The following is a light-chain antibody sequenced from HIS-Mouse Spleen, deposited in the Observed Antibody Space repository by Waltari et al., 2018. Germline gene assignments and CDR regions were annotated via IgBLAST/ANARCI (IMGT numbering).Light chain of an antibody. V-gene: IGLV2-23*01. CDR1: RSACGCSNL. CDR3: CSYAGSSTWV. Sequence: QSALTQPASVSGSPGQSITISCPGTRSACGCSNLVSWYQQHPGKAPKPMIYEGSKRPSGVSNRFSGSKSGNTASLTISGLQAEDEADYYCCSYAGSSTWVFGGGTKLTVL. CDR2: EGS. J-gene: IGLJ3*02.